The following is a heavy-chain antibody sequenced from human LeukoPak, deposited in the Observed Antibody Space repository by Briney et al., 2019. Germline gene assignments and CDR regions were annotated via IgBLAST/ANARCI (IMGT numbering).Heavy chain of an antibody. J-gene: IGHJ3*02. Sequence: SETLSLTCAVYGGSFSGYYWSWIRQPPGKGLEWIGEINHSGSTNYNPSLKSRVTISVDTSKNQFSLKLSSVTAADTAVYYCARNGYYGSGSYMRAFDIWGQGTMVTVSS. CDR3: ARNGYYGSGSYMRAFDI. V-gene: IGHV4-34*01. CDR1: GGSFSGYY. D-gene: IGHD3-10*01. CDR2: INHSGST.